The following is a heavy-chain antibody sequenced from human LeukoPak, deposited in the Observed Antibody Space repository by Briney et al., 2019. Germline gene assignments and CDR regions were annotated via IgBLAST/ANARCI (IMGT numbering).Heavy chain of an antibody. D-gene: IGHD5-18*01. CDR1: GGSISCSSYY. Sequence: SETLSLTCTVSGGSISCSSYYWGWIRQPPGKGLEWIGSIYHSGSTYYNPSLKSRVTISVDRSKNQFSLKLSSVTAADTAVYYCASITDTAMVFDYWGQGTLVTVSS. CDR2: IYHSGST. CDR3: ASITDTAMVFDY. V-gene: IGHV4-39*07. J-gene: IGHJ4*02.